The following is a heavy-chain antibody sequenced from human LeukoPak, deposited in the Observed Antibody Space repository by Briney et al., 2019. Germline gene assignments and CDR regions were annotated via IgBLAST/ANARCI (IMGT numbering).Heavy chain of an antibody. Sequence: TGGSLRLSCAASGFTFSSYGMHWVRQAPGKGLEWVAVISYDGSNKYYADSVKGRFTISRDNSKNTLYLQMNSLRAEDTAVYYCARVRHYGSGSYPGYWGQGTLVTVSS. CDR2: ISYDGSNK. CDR1: GFTFSSYG. J-gene: IGHJ4*02. V-gene: IGHV3-30*03. CDR3: ARVRHYGSGSYPGY. D-gene: IGHD3-10*01.